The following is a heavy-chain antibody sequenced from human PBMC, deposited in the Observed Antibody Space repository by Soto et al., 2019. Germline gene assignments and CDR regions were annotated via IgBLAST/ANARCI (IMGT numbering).Heavy chain of an antibody. J-gene: IGHJ5*02. Sequence: LSCAGSGFTMSSYPMSWVRHAPGKGLEWVSAISGSDGSTYYADSVKGRFTISRDNSKNTLYLQMRSLRAEDTALYYCAKVRYNWNPETLNNWFDPWGQGTLVTGSS. CDR1: GFTMSSYP. V-gene: IGHV3-23*01. CDR3: AKVRYNWNPETLNNWFDP. D-gene: IGHD1-1*01. CDR2: ISGSDGST.